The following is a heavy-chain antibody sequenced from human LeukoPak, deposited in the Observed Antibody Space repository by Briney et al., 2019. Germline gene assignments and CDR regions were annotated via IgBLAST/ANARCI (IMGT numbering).Heavy chain of an antibody. CDR1: GGSISSYY. D-gene: IGHD6-19*01. CDR3: ARRGVYSSGWYSTETPYYFDY. J-gene: IGHJ4*02. Sequence: SETLSLTCTVSGGSISSYYWSWIRQPPGKGLEWIGYIYYSGSTNYNPSLKSRVTISVDTSKNQFSLKLSSVTAADTAVYYCARRGVYSSGWYSTETPYYFDYWGQGTLVTVSS. V-gene: IGHV4-59*08. CDR2: IYYSGST.